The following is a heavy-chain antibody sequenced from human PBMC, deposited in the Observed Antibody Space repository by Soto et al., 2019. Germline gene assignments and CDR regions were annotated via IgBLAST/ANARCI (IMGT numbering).Heavy chain of an antibody. Sequence: GASVKVSCKASGGTFTSYYMHWVRQAPGQGLEWMGIINPSGGSTSYAQKFQGRVTMTRDTSTSTVYMELSSLRSEDTAVYYCARDRLGIAVAGTFDYYYGMDVWGQGTTVTVSS. J-gene: IGHJ6*02. D-gene: IGHD6-19*01. V-gene: IGHV1-46*01. CDR2: INPSGGST. CDR1: GGTFTSYY. CDR3: ARDRLGIAVAGTFDYYYGMDV.